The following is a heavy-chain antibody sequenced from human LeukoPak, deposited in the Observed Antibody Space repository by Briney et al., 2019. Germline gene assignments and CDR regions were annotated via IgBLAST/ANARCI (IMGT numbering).Heavy chain of an antibody. D-gene: IGHD3-22*01. CDR1: GFTFTSSA. V-gene: IGHV1-58*01. J-gene: IGHJ3*02. CDR2: IVVGSGNT. CDR3: AASVFYYDSSGNDAFDI. Sequence: SVKVSCKASGFTFTSSAVQWVRQARGQRLEWIGWIVVGSGNTNYAQKFQERVTITGDMSTSTAYMELSSLRSEDTAVYYCAASVFYYDSSGNDAFDIWGQGTMVTVSS.